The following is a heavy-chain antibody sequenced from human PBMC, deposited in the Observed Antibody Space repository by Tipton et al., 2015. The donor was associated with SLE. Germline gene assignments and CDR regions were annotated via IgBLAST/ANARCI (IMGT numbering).Heavy chain of an antibody. CDR1: GGSFSGYY. D-gene: IGHD3-10*01. CDR2: IYYSGST. CDR3: AKNSGSYYFDD. Sequence: LRLSCAVYGGSFSGYYWSWIRQPPGKGLEWIGYIYYSGSTYYNPSLKSRVTISVDTSKNQFSLKLSSVTAADTAVYYCAKNSGSYYFDDWGQGTLVTVSS. J-gene: IGHJ4*02. V-gene: IGHV4-30-4*01.